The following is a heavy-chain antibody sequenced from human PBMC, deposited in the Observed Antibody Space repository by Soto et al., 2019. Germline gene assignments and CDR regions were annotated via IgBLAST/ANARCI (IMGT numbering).Heavy chain of an antibody. CDR1: GDSITSYY. CDR2: IYYTGST. V-gene: IGHV4-59*08. D-gene: IGHD3-10*01. CDR3: ARHAFGSGFYYGMGV. J-gene: IGHJ6*02. Sequence: QVQLQESGPGLVKPSETLSLTCTVSGDSITSYYWSWIRQPPGKGLEWLGYIYYTGSTTYNPSLKSLVTISLDTSKNQFSLTLNSVTAADTAVYYCARHAFGSGFYYGMGVWGQGTTVTVSS.